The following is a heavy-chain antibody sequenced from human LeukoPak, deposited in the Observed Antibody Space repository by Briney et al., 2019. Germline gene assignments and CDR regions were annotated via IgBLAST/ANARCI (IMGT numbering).Heavy chain of an antibody. Sequence: ASVKVPCKASGYTFTSYGISWVRQAPGQGLEWMGWISAYNGNTNYAQKLQGRVTMTTDTSTSTAYTELRSLRSDDTAVYYCARSKYSSSSTYMDVWGKGTTVTVSS. D-gene: IGHD6-6*01. CDR3: ARSKYSSSSTYMDV. J-gene: IGHJ6*03. CDR1: GYTFTSYG. CDR2: ISAYNGNT. V-gene: IGHV1-18*01.